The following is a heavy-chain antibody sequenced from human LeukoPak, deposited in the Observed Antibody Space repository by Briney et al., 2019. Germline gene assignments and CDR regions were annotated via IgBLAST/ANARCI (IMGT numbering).Heavy chain of an antibody. Sequence: GGSLRLSCAASGFTLSTYAMSWVRQTPGKGLEWVAATSSSDAGTYHADSVRGRFTISRDNAKNSLYLQMNSLRAEDTAVYYCASDGDFSSFDYWGQGTLVTVSS. J-gene: IGHJ4*02. V-gene: IGHV3-23*01. CDR3: ASDGDFSSFDY. CDR2: TSSSDAGT. D-gene: IGHD4-17*01. CDR1: GFTLSTYA.